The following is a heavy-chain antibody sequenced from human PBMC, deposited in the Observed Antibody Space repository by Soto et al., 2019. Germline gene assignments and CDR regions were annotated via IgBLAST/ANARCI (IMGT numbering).Heavy chain of an antibody. CDR2: ISGRGTTM. CDR1: GFTLSDHY. D-gene: IGHD2-8*02. Sequence: HVQLVESGGGLVKPGGSLRLSCVASGFTLSDHYMSWIRQAPGKGLEWVSYISGRGTTMYYADSVKGRFTISRDNAKNSLYLQMSSLRAEDTAVYYCAREGTEMAAIDDWGQGTLVTVSS. J-gene: IGHJ4*02. CDR3: AREGTEMAAIDD. V-gene: IGHV3-11*01.